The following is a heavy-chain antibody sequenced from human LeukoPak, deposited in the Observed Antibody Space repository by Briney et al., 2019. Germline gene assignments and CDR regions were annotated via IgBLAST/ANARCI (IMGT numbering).Heavy chain of an antibody. CDR3: ARVRGGSSTRND. Sequence: SETLSLTCTVSGGSISNYYWSWIRQPPGKGLEWIGYIYYSGTTNYNPSLKSRVTMSVDTSKSQFSLKLSSVTAADTAVYYCARVRGGSSTRNDWGQGTLVTVSS. D-gene: IGHD2-2*01. V-gene: IGHV4-59*08. CDR2: IYYSGTT. J-gene: IGHJ4*02. CDR1: GGSISNYY.